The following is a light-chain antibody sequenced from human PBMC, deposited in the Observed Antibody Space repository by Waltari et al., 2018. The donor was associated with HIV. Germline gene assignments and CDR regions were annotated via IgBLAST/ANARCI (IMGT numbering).Light chain of an antibody. CDR2: GNT. CDR3: SSFATSDTLL. J-gene: IGLJ2*01. CDR1: SDAIGLYNF. V-gene: IGLV2-14*01. Sequence: QSALTQPASVSGSPGQSITLSCTGTSDAIGLYNFVSWYQKHPDKAPQLIIYGNTNRPSGVSYRFSGSKSDNTASLTISGLQAEDEADYYCSSFATSDTLLFGGGTKLTVL.